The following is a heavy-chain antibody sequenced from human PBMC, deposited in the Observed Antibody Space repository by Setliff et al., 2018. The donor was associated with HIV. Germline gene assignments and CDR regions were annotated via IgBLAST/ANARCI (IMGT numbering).Heavy chain of an antibody. V-gene: IGHV1-69*13. D-gene: IGHD3-22*01. CDR2: IIPIFGTA. CDR1: GGTFSSYV. CDR3: AREYYYDSSGYDY. J-gene: IGHJ4*02. Sequence: SVKVSCKASGGTFSSYVISWVRQAPGQGLEWMGGIIPIFGTANNAQKFQGRVTITADESTSTAYMELSSLRSEDTAVYYCAREYYYDSSGYDYWGQGTLVTVSS.